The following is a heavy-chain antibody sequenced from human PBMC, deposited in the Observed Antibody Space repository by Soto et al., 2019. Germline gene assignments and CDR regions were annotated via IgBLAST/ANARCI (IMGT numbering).Heavy chain of an antibody. V-gene: IGHV3-30*18. CDR1: GFTFSSYG. Sequence: QVQLVESGGGVVQPGRSLRLSCAASGFTFSSYGMHWVRQAPGKGLEWVAVISYDGSNKYYADSVKGRFTISRDNSKNTLYLQMNSLRPEDTAVYYCAKDSPTGYSSGWGYFDYWGQGTLVTVSS. J-gene: IGHJ4*02. D-gene: IGHD6-19*01. CDR2: ISYDGSNK. CDR3: AKDSPTGYSSGWGYFDY.